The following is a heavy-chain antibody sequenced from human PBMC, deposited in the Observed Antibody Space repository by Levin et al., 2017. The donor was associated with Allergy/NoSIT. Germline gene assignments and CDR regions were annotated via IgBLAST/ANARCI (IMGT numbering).Heavy chain of an antibody. J-gene: IGHJ4*02. CDR2: IYYSGST. CDR1: GGSISSGDYY. CDR3: ARGWSYGDDY. D-gene: IGHD4-17*01. Sequence: LRLSCTVSGGSISSGDYYWSWIRQPPGKGLEWIGYIYYSGSTYYNPSLKSRVTISVDTSKNQFSLKLSSVTAADTAVYYCARGWSYGDDYWGQGTLVTVSS. V-gene: IGHV4-30-4*01.